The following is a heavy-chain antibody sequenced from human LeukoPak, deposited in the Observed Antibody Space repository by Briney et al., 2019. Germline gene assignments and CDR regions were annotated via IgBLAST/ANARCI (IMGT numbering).Heavy chain of an antibody. J-gene: IGHJ4*02. CDR3: ARFKGGTAHFDY. Sequence: PGGSLRLSCAASGFTFSSYAMHWVRQAPGKGLEWVAVIWYDGSNKYYADSVKGRFTISRDNSKNTLYLQMNSLRAEDTAVYYCARFKGGTAHFDYWGQGTLVTVSS. V-gene: IGHV3-33*08. CDR2: IWYDGSNK. D-gene: IGHD2-15*01. CDR1: GFTFSSYA.